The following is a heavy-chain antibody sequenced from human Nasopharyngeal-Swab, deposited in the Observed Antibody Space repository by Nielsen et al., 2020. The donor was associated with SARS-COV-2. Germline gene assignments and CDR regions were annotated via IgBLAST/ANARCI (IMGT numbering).Heavy chain of an antibody. CDR1: GFTFSTYS. J-gene: IGHJ4*02. CDR3: ARVGGLPFLEWLLSDDY. V-gene: IGHV3-21*01. Sequence: GGSLRLSCAASGFTFSTYSMNWVRQAPGQGLEWVSSITSSSSYRYYADSVKGRFTISRDNAKNSLYLKMSSLRAEDTAVYYCARVGGLPFLEWLLSDDYWGQGTLVTVSS. D-gene: IGHD3-3*01. CDR2: ITSSSSYR.